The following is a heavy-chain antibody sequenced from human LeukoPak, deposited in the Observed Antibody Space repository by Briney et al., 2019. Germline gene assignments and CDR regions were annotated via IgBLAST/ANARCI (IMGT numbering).Heavy chain of an antibody. CDR2: IYHSGST. CDR1: GYSVSSGYY. J-gene: IGHJ4*02. CDR3: ARSPSAYLTY. Sequence: PSETLSLTCTVSGYSVSSGYYWGWIRQPPGKGLEWIGSIYHSGSTYYNPSLKSRVTISVDTSKNQSSLRLSFVTAADTAVYYCARSPSAYLTYWGQGTLVTVSS. D-gene: IGHD3-22*01. V-gene: IGHV4-38-2*02.